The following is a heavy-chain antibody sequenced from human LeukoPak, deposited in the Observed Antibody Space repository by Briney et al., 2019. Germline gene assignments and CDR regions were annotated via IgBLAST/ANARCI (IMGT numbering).Heavy chain of an antibody. CDR3: ARRTLLWFGELFGRNWFDP. Sequence: SETLSLTCAVYGGSFSGYYWSWIRQPPGKGLEWIGEINHSGSTNYNPSLKSRVTISVDTSKNQFSLKLSSVTAAVTAVYYCARRTLLWFGELFGRNWFDPWGQGTLVTVSP. V-gene: IGHV4-34*01. J-gene: IGHJ5*02. D-gene: IGHD3-10*01. CDR1: GGSFSGYY. CDR2: INHSGST.